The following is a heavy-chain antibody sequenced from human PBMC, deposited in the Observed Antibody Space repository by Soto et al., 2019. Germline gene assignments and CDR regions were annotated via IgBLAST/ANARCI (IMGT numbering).Heavy chain of an antibody. Sequence: SETLSLSCTVSGASINNNDYYWSWIRQTPGKGLEWIGYVYYSGTTDYIPSLKSRLSMSIDKSQNQFTLKLNSVTAADTATYYCARMSYFYDKWYFDLWGRGTLVTVSS. CDR1: GASINNNDYY. J-gene: IGHJ2*01. D-gene: IGHD3-22*01. V-gene: IGHV4-30-4*01. CDR2: VYYSGTT. CDR3: ARMSYFYDKWYFDL.